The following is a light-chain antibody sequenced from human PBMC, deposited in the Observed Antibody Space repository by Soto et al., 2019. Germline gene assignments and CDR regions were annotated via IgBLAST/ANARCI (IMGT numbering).Light chain of an antibody. Sequence: QSALTQPASVSGSPGQSITISCIGTSSDVGGYNYVSWYQQHPGKAPKLMIYDVSNRPSGVSNRFSGSKSGNTASLTIYGLNAEDEADYYCSSYTSSRTYVFGIGTKLTVL. CDR2: DVS. J-gene: IGLJ1*01. CDR3: SSYTSSRTYV. CDR1: SSDVGGYNY. V-gene: IGLV2-14*01.